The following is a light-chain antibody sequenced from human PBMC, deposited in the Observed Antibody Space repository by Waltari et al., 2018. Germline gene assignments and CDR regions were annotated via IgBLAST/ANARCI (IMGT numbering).Light chain of an antibody. Sequence: DIQVTQSPSSLSASVGDRVTITCRASQRIGTSLSWYQHKPGKAPKLLIYAASRLQSGVPSRFSGSGSGTDVTLTVSSLQPEDFATYYCEQSYSTPWTFGQGAKVEIK. J-gene: IGKJ1*01. CDR3: EQSYSTPWT. CDR1: QRIGTS. CDR2: AAS. V-gene: IGKV1-39*01.